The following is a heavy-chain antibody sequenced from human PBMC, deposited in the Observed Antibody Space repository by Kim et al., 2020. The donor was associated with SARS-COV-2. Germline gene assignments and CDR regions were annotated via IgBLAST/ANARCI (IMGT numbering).Heavy chain of an antibody. D-gene: IGHD3-10*01. CDR3: TRHERATMVRGAYGMDV. V-gene: IGHV3-73*01. J-gene: IGHJ6*02. CDR2: IRSKANSYAT. Sequence: GSLRLSCAASGFTFSGSAMHWVRQASGKGLEWVGRIRSKANSYATAYAASVKGRFTISRDDSKNTAYLQMNSLKTEDTAVYYCTRHERATMVRGAYGMDVWGQGTTVTVSS. CDR1: GFTFSGSA.